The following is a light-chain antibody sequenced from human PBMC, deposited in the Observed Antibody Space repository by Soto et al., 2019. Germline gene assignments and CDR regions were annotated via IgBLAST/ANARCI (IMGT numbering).Light chain of an antibody. CDR2: GAS. V-gene: IGKV3-20*01. CDR3: QQYGSSQT. Sequence: EIVLTQSPGTLSLPPGERATLSCRASQSVSSSYLAWYQQKPGQAPRLLIYGASSRATGIPDRFSGSGSGTDFTLTISRLEPEDSAVYYCQQYGSSQTFGQGTKVEIK. J-gene: IGKJ1*01. CDR1: QSVSSSY.